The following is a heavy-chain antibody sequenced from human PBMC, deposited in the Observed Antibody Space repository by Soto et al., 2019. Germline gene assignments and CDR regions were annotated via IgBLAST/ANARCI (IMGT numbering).Heavy chain of an antibody. V-gene: IGHV4-30-4*01. J-gene: IGHJ4*02. Sequence: QVQLQESGPGLVKPSQTLSLTCTVSGGSISSGDYYWSWIPQPPGKGLEWIGYIYYSGSTYYNPSLKSRVSISVDTSKHQFSLKLSSVTAADTAVYYCATEEEGNGDYVFDYWGQGTLVTVSS. CDR3: ATEEEGNGDYVFDY. D-gene: IGHD4-17*01. CDR2: IYYSGST. CDR1: GGSISSGDYY.